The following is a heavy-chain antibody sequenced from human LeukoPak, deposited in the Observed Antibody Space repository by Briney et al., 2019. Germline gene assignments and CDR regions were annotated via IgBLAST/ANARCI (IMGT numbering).Heavy chain of an antibody. J-gene: IGHJ6*02. Sequence: GRSLRLSCAASGFTFSSYGMHWVRQAPGKGLEWVAVISYDRSNKYYADSVKGRFTISRDNSKNTLYLQMNSLRAEDTAVYYCAKDGAQQLVSYYYYGMDVWGQGTTVTVSS. CDR1: GFTFSSYG. D-gene: IGHD6-13*01. V-gene: IGHV3-30*18. CDR3: AKDGAQQLVSYYYYGMDV. CDR2: ISYDRSNK.